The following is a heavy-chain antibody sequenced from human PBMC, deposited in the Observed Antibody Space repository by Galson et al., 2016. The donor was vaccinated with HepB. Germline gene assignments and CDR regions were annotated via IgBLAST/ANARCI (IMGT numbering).Heavy chain of an antibody. J-gene: IGHJ6*02. CDR3: SRDLRNVERPDLTYYYGMDV. CDR2: ISGSGSYL. D-gene: IGHD1-1*01. V-gene: IGHV3-21*01. CDR1: GFTFSTYN. Sequence: SLRVSCAASGFTFSTYNMNWVRQTPGKGLEWASSISGSGSYLYYADSVKGRFTIPRDNANNSLYLHLSSLRAEDTAVYYCSRDLRNVERPDLTYYYGMDVWGQGTTVTVSS.